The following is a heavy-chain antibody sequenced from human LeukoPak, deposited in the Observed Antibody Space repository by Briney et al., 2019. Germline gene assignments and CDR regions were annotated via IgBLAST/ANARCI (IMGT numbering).Heavy chain of an antibody. V-gene: IGHV4-39*07. CDR2: IYYSGST. CDR1: GGSISSSSYY. D-gene: IGHD2-8*01. CDR3: ARVPNCTNGVCYHDWFDP. Sequence: PSETLSLTCTVSGGSISSSSYYWGWIRQPPGKGLEWIGSIYYSGSTYYNPSLKSRVTISVDTSKNQFSLKLSSVTAADTAVYYCARVPNCTNGVCYHDWFDPWGQGTLVTVSS. J-gene: IGHJ5*02.